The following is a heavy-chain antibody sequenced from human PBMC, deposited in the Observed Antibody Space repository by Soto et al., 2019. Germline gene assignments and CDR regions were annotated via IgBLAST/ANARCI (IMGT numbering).Heavy chain of an antibody. CDR3: ARESHDILTGPPWVWYFDL. D-gene: IGHD3-9*01. CDR1: GGSFSGYY. J-gene: IGHJ2*01. Sequence: QVQLQQWGAGPLRPLETLSLTCGVSGGSFSGYYWAWIRQSPGKGLEWIGEINDRGSINYNPSLKSGVSISVDTSKTHYSLNLRSVTAADTAVYYCARESHDILTGPPWVWYFDLWGRGTLVTVSS. CDR2: INDRGSI. V-gene: IGHV4-34*01.